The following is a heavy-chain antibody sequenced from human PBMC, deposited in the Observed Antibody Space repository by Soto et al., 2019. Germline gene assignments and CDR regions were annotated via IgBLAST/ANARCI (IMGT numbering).Heavy chain of an antibody. V-gene: IGHV1-2*02. CDR1: GYTFTDYY. Sequence: RASVKVSCKASGYTFTDYYMHWVRQAPGQGLEWMGWINPNSDVTNYAQKFQGRVTMTRDTSVSTAYMELSGLRSDDTAVYYCAKDWRGWDRYYYYNYGMDVWGQGTTVTVSS. CDR2: INPNSDVT. J-gene: IGHJ6*02. CDR3: AKDWRGWDRYYYYNYGMDV. D-gene: IGHD3-3*01.